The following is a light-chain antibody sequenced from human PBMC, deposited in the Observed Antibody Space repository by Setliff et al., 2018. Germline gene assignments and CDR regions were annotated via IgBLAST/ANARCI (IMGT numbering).Light chain of an antibody. Sequence: QSALTQPASVSGSPGQSITISCTGASSDVGGYNFVSWYQQHPGKVPKLIIFDVTTRPSGVSDRFSGSKSANTASLTISGLRAEDEADYYCSSYVDSPGMLFGRGTKVTVL. CDR2: DVT. J-gene: IGLJ3*02. CDR3: SSYVDSPGML. CDR1: SSDVGGYNF. V-gene: IGLV2-14*03.